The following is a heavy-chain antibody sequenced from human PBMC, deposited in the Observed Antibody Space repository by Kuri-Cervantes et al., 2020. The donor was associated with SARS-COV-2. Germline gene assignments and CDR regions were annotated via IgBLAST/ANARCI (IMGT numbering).Heavy chain of an antibody. V-gene: IGHV3-13*03. CDR1: GFTFSSYD. CDR2: IGTAGDT. J-gene: IGHJ6*03. D-gene: IGHD4-11*01. Sequence: GESLKISCAACGFTFSSYDMHWVRQATGKGLEWVSAIGTAGDTYYPGSVKGQFTISRENAKNSLYLQMNSLRAEDTAVYYCATTMHELWEYYMDVWGKGTTVTVSS. CDR3: ATTMHELWEYYMDV.